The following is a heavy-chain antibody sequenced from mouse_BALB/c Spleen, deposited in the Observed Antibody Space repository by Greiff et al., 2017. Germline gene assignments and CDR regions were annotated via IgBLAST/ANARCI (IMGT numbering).Heavy chain of an antibody. CDR1: GFNIKDYY. CDR2: IDPENGNT. J-gene: IGHJ3*01. CDR3: ARSSYEYGFAY. D-gene: IGHD2-4*01. Sequence: EVQLVESGAELVRPGALVKLSCKASGFNIKDYYMHWVKQRPEQGLEWIGWIDPENGNTIYDPKFQGKASITADTSSNTAYLQLSSLTSEDTAVYYCARSSYEYGFAYWGQGTLVTVSA. V-gene: IGHV14-1*02.